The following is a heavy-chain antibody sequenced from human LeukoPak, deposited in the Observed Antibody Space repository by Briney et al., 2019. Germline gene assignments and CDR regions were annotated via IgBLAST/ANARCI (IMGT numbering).Heavy chain of an antibody. Sequence: GGSLRLSCAASGFSFSSCAMSWVRQAPGKGLEWVSAISGSGGSTDYADSVKGRFTISRDNSKNTLYLQMNSLRVEDTAVYYCANSYCGGDCYLPWGQGTLVTVSS. D-gene: IGHD2-21*02. CDR2: ISGSGGST. V-gene: IGHV3-23*01. CDR3: ANSYCGGDCYLP. J-gene: IGHJ5*02. CDR1: GFSFSSCA.